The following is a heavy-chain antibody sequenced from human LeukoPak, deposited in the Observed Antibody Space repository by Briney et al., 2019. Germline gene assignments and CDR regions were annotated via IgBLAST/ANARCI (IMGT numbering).Heavy chain of an antibody. CDR2: ISDSSAGDST. D-gene: IGHD1-1*01. CDR3: TKVSTTGVGGRGYFDQ. CDR1: GFTFTSYA. V-gene: IGHV3-23*01. Sequence: GGSLRLSCAPSGFTFTSYAMSGVRQTPGKGLEWVSFISDSSAGDSTYYADSVRGRFTISRDSSKSTLYLQMNSLRAEDTAVYYCTKVSTTGVGGRGYFDQWGQGTQVTVSS. J-gene: IGHJ4*02.